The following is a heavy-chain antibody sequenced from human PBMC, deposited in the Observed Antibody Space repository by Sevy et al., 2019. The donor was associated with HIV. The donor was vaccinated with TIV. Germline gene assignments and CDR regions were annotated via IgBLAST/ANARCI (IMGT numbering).Heavy chain of an antibody. D-gene: IGHD3-22*01. CDR3: ARKNDYYDSSGSMRVYNAFDI. CDR1: GFTFSSYA. CDR2: ISGSGGST. Sequence: GGSLRLSCAASGFTFSSYAMRWVRQAPGKGLEWVSAISGSGGSTYYADSVKGRYTISRDNSKNTLYLQMNSLRAEDTAVYYCARKNDYYDSSGSMRVYNAFDIWGQGTMVTV. J-gene: IGHJ3*02. V-gene: IGHV3-23*01.